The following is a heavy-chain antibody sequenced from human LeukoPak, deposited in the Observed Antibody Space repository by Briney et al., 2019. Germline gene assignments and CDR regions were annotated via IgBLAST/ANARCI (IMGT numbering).Heavy chain of an antibody. J-gene: IGHJ3*02. CDR3: ARVSDSSGYSGFDAFDI. Sequence: SETLSLTCTVSGGSISSYYWSWIRQPAGKGLEWIGRIYTSGGTNYNPSLKSRVTMSVDTSKNQFSLKLSSVTAADTAVYYCARVSDSSGYSGFDAFDIWGQGTMVTVSS. V-gene: IGHV4-4*07. D-gene: IGHD3-22*01. CDR2: IYTSGGT. CDR1: GGSISSYY.